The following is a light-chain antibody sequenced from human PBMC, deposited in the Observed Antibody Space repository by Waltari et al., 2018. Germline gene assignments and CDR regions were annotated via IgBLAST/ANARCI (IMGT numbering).Light chain of an antibody. CDR1: QSIRSY. CDR2: AAS. CDR3: QQSYSTPLT. V-gene: IGKV1-39*01. Sequence: DIQMTQSPSSLSASVGDRATITCRASQSIRSYLNWYQQKPGKAPKFLIYAASSLQSGVPSRFTGSGSGTDFTLTISSLQPEDFATYYCQQSYSTPLTFGGGTKVEIK. J-gene: IGKJ4*01.